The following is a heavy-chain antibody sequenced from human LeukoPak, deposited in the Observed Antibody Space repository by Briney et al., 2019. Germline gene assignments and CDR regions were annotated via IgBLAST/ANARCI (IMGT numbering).Heavy chain of an antibody. V-gene: IGHV4-4*07. CDR2: IYTSGST. Sequence: KPSETLSLTCTVSGGSISSYYWSWIRQPAGKGLEWIGRIYTSGSTNYNPSLKSRVTMSVDTSKNQFSLKLSSVTAADTAVYYCARGLPTWELGDAFDIWGQGTMVTVSS. CDR3: ARGLPTWELGDAFDI. CDR1: GGSISSYY. D-gene: IGHD1-26*01. J-gene: IGHJ3*02.